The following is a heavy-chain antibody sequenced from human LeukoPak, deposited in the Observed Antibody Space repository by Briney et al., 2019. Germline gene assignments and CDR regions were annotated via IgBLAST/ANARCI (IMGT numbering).Heavy chain of an antibody. CDR3: AILGYSSSVFDC. CDR1: GFTFRSYA. J-gene: IGHJ4*02. CDR2: ISKDGTNK. V-gene: IGHV3-30-3*01. D-gene: IGHD6-13*01. Sequence: GGSLRLSCAASGFTFRSYAMHWVRQAPGKGLEWAALISKDGTNKYYPDSVKGRFTISRDNSKNTLYLQMNSLRAEDTAVYYCAILGYSSSVFDCWGQGTLVTVSS.